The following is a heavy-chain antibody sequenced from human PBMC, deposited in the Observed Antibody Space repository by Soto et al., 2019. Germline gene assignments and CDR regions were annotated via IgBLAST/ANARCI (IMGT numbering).Heavy chain of an antibody. CDR1: GGSFSGYY. J-gene: IGHJ4*02. CDR2: INHSGST. CDR3: AGMFWFGDLLFDY. Sequence: SETLSLTCAVYGGSFSGYYWSWIRQPPGKGLEWIGEINHSGSTNYNPSLKSRVTISLDTSKNQYSLRLSSVTAADTAVYCCAGMFWFGDLLFDYWGPGTLVTVSS. V-gene: IGHV4-34*01. D-gene: IGHD3-10*01.